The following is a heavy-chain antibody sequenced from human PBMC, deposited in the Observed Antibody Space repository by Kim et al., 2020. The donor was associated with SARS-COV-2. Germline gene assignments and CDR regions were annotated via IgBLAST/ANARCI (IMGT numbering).Heavy chain of an antibody. V-gene: IGHV4-34*01. CDR3: ARGRQWLVR. J-gene: IGHJ4*02. D-gene: IGHD6-19*01. CDR2: VNHSGST. CDR1: GGPFSGYY. Sequence: SETLSLTCAVPGGPFSGYYWSWFRQPPGKGLEWIGEVNHSGSTNYNPSLSGRVTISVDTSKKQFSLKVSSVTAADTAVYYCARGRQWLVRWGQGTLVTVS.